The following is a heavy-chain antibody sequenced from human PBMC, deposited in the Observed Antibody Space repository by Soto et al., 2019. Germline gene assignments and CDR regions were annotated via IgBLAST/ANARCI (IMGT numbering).Heavy chain of an antibody. J-gene: IGHJ5*02. CDR1: GGTIRSGGYS. D-gene: IGHD3-3*02. CDR3: ARGPPFLP. Sequence: TLSLTCTVSGGTIRSGGYSWSWIRQPPGKGLEWIGYIYHSGSIYYNPSLKSRVTISVDRSKNQFSLKLSSVTAADTAVYYCARGPPFLPWGQGTLVTVSS. CDR2: IYHSGSI. V-gene: IGHV4-30-2*01.